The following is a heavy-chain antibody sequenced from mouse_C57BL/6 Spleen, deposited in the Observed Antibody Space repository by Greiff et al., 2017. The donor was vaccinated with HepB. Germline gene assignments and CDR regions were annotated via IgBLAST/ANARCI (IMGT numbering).Heavy chain of an antibody. CDR1: GYTFTSYW. D-gene: IGHD2-3*01. CDR3: AREGKNDGYYLDY. Sequence: QVQLQQPGTELVKPGASVKLYCTASGYTFTSYWMHWVKQRPGQGLEWIGNINPSNGGTNYNEKFKSKATLTVDKSSSTAYMQLSSLTSEDSAVYYCAREGKNDGYYLDYWGQGTTLTVSS. CDR2: INPSNGGT. J-gene: IGHJ2*01. V-gene: IGHV1-53*01.